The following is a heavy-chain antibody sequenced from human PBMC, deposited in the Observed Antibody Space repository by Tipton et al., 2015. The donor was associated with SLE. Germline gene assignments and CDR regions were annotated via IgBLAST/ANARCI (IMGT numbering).Heavy chain of an antibody. CDR1: GFTVTSNF. D-gene: IGHD1-26*01. Sequence: LRLSCAASGFTVTSNFMNWIRQATGKGLEWIGYMYYSGGTNYNPSLESRVSISLDTSKNQFSLKLSSVSAADTAVYYCARANGIVGGQVPYWYFDLWGRGTLVTVSP. CDR2: MYYSGGT. V-gene: IGHV4-59*02. J-gene: IGHJ2*01. CDR3: ARANGIVGGQVPYWYFDL.